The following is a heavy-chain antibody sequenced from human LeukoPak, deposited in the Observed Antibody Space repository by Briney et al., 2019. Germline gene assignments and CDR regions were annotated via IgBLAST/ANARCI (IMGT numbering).Heavy chain of an antibody. Sequence: KPSETLSLTCTGSGGFISSYYWSWIRQPPGKGLEWIGYIYYSGSTNYNPSLKSRVTISVDTSKNQFSLKLSSVTAADPAVYYCATTTALDSSFYYYYYGMDVWGQGTTVTVS. CDR3: ATTTALDSSFYYYYYGMDV. CDR1: GGFISSYY. D-gene: IGHD1-14*01. CDR2: IYYSGST. V-gene: IGHV4-59*01. J-gene: IGHJ6*02.